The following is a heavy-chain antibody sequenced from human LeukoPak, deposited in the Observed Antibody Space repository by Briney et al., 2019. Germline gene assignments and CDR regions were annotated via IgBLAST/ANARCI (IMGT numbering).Heavy chain of an antibody. CDR2: IEDRGNT. J-gene: IGHJ4*02. CDR1: GGSISSNW. V-gene: IGHV4-4*02. D-gene: IGHD7-27*01. Sequence: PSETLSLTCAVSGGSISSNWWSWVRQPPGKGLEWIGEIEDRGNTNYNPSLKSRVTISVDTSKNQFSLKLSSVTAADTAVYYCARGLGNFDYWGQGTLVTVSS. CDR3: ARGLGNFDY.